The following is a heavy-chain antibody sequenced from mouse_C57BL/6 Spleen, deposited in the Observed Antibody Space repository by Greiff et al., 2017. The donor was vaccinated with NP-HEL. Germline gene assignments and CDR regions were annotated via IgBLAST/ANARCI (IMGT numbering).Heavy chain of an antibody. CDR3: ARHTGGGFDY. Sequence: EVKLVESGGGLVQPGGSLKLSCAASGFTFSDYYMYWVRQTPEKRLEWVAYISNGGGSTYYPDTVKGRFTISRDNAKNTLYLQMSRLKSEDTAMYYCARHTGGGFDYWGQGTTLTVSS. CDR2: ISNGGGST. CDR1: GFTFSDYY. V-gene: IGHV5-12*01. D-gene: IGHD1-1*01. J-gene: IGHJ2*01.